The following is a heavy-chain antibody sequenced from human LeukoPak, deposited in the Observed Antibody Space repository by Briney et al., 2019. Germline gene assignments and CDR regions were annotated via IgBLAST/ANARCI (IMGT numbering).Heavy chain of an antibody. CDR2: IIPILGIA. D-gene: IGHD3-22*01. Sequence: SVKVSSKASGGAFSSYAISWVRQAPGQGLEWMGRIIPILGIANYAQKFQGRVTITADKSTSTAYMELSSLRSEDTAVYYCARPNYYDSSGYEGSGFDYWGQGTLVTVSS. CDR3: ARPNYYDSSGYEGSGFDY. CDR1: GGAFSSYA. J-gene: IGHJ4*02. V-gene: IGHV1-69*04.